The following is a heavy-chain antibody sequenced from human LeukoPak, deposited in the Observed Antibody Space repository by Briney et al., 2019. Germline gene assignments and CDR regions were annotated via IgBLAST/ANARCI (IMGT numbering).Heavy chain of an antibody. Sequence: GGSLRLSCAASGLTVSSNCMSWVRQAPGKGLEWVSFIYSGGSTYYADSVKGRFTISRDNSKNTLYLQMNSLRAEDTAVYYCARDYDRGSHAFDIWGQGTMVTVSS. J-gene: IGHJ3*02. CDR3: ARDYDRGSHAFDI. V-gene: IGHV3-66*01. CDR2: IYSGGST. CDR1: GLTVSSNC. D-gene: IGHD1-14*01.